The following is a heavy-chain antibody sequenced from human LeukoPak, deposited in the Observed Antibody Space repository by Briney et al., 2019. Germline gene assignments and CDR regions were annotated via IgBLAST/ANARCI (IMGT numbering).Heavy chain of an antibody. J-gene: IGHJ4*02. D-gene: IGHD6-19*01. CDR1: GFTFSSNW. Sequence: PGGSLRLSCAASGFTFSSNWMTWVRQAPGKGLEWVAVISYDGGHKYYADSVKGRFTISRDNSKYTLYLQMNSLRAEDTALYYCARDTYSSGWSYFDYWGQGTLVTVSS. V-gene: IGHV3-30*03. CDR2: ISYDGGHK. CDR3: ARDTYSSGWSYFDY.